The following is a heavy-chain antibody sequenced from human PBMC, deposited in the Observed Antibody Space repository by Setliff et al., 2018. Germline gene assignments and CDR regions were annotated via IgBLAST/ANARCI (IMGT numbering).Heavy chain of an antibody. V-gene: IGHV3-20*04. J-gene: IGHJ4*02. CDR1: GFSFHDYG. Sequence: GGSLRLSCAVSGFSFHDYGMGWVRQAPGKGLEWVSSINWNGVSIGYADSVKGRFTISRDNSKNTLYLQMNSLRAEDTAVYYCAKSRGQWSFDYWGQGTLVTVPQ. CDR2: INWNGVSI. CDR3: AKSRGQWSFDY. D-gene: IGHD6-19*01.